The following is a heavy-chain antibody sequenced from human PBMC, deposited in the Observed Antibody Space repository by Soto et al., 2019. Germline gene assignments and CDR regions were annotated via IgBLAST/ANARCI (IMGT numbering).Heavy chain of an antibody. J-gene: IGHJ6*02. CDR2: IWYDGSNK. Sequence: PGGSLRLSCAASGFTFSSYGMHWVRQAPGKGLEWVAVIWYDGSNKYYADSVKGRFTISRDNSKNTLYLQMNSLRAEDTAVYYCARDGVLAGITMIVVVPDYYYGMDVWGQGTTVTVSS. D-gene: IGHD3-22*01. CDR3: ARDGVLAGITMIVVVPDYYYGMDV. CDR1: GFTFSSYG. V-gene: IGHV3-33*01.